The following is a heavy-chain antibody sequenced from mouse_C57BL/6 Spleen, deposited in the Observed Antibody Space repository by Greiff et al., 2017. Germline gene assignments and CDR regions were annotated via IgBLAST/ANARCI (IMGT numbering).Heavy chain of an antibody. D-gene: IGHD3-2*02. CDR1: GYTFTSYW. CDR3: ARETAQATWFAY. J-gene: IGHJ3*01. Sequence: QVHLQQPGAELANPGASVKLSCKASGYTFTSYWMPWVKQRPGQGLEWIGYIIPSIGYTKYNQKFKDKATLTADKSSSTAYMQLSSLTYEDSAVYVCARETAQATWFAYWGQGTLVTVSA. V-gene: IGHV1-7*01. CDR2: IIPSIGYT.